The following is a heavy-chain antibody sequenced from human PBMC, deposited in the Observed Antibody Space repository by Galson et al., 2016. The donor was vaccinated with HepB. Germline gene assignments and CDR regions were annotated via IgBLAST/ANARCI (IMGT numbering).Heavy chain of an antibody. Sequence: SLRLSCAASGFTFSSYIMNWVRQAPGKGLEWVSSISSSSSYIYYADSVKGRFTISRDNAKNSLYLQMNSLRAEDTALYYCAKDGDYGSGSYYPLYFDYWGQGTLVTVSS. V-gene: IGHV3-21*04. CDR1: GFTFSSYI. D-gene: IGHD3-10*01. CDR3: AKDGDYGSGSYYPLYFDY. J-gene: IGHJ4*02. CDR2: ISSSSSYI.